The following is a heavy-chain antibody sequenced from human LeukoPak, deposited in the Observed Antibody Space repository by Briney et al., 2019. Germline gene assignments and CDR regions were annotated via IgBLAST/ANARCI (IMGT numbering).Heavy chain of an antibody. V-gene: IGHV3-21*04. CDR1: GFTFSRYS. J-gene: IGHJ4*02. CDR2: ISISSNYI. Sequence: GGSLRLSCAASGFTFSRYSMNWVRQAPGKGLEWVSSISISSNYIYYTDSVKGRCTISRDNGKNSLYLQMNSLRAEDTALYYCAINGGGDSGYGNFDYWGQGTLVTVSS. CDR3: AINGGGDSGYGNFDY. D-gene: IGHD5-12*01.